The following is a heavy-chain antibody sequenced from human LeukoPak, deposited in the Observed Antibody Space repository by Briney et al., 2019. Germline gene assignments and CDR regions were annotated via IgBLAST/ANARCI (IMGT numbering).Heavy chain of an antibody. CDR1: GGTFSSYA. CDR2: IIPIFGTA. J-gene: IGHJ1*01. V-gene: IGHV1-69*13. Sequence: SVTVSCKASGGTFSSYAISWVRRAPGQGLEWMGGIIPIFGTANYAQKFQGRVTITADESTSTAYMELSSLRSEDTAVYYCASGPIVVVILTEYFQHWGQGTLVTVSS. CDR3: ASGPIVVVILTEYFQH. D-gene: IGHD3-22*01.